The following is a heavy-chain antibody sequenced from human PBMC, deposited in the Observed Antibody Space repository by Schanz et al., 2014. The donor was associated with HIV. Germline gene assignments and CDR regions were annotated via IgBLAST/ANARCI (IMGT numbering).Heavy chain of an antibody. Sequence: QMQLVESGGGVVRPGRSLKLSCAASGFSFDNYGMHWVRQAPGKGLEWVAVTSYDGTKKHYADSVKGRFTISRDNSKNTLYLQMNSLRVEDTAVYYCVRDAAGRFSDRSPGYWGQGTLVTVSS. CDR2: TSYDGTKK. CDR3: VRDAAGRFSDRSPGY. D-gene: IGHD2-15*01. J-gene: IGHJ4*01. V-gene: IGHV3-30*03. CDR1: GFSFDNYG.